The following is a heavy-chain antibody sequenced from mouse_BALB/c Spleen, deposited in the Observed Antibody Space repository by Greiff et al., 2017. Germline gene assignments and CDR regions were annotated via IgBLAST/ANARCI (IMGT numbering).Heavy chain of an antibody. J-gene: IGHJ4*01. CDR1: GYTFTSYW. Sequence: EVKLVESGTVLARPGASVKMSCKASGYTFTSYWMHWVKQRPGQGLEWIGAIYPGNSDTSYNQKFKGKAKLTAVTSTSTAYMELSSLTNEDSAVYYCTREDYGNYYYAMDYWGQGTSVTVSS. CDR3: TREDYGNYYYAMDY. V-gene: IGHV1-5*01. D-gene: IGHD2-1*01. CDR2: IYPGNSDT.